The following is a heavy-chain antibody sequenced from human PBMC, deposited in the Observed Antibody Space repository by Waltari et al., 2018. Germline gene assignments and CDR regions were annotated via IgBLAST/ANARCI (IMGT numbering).Heavy chain of an antibody. CDR3: ARGNGSPYDAFDI. V-gene: IGHV3-21*01. D-gene: IGHD1-26*01. Sequence: PGGSLRLSCAASGFTFSSYSMNWVRQAPGKGLEWVSSISSSSSYIYYADSVKGRFTISRDNAKNSLYLQMNSLRAEDTAVYYCARGNGSPYDAFDIWGQGTMVTVSS. J-gene: IGHJ3*02. CDR1: GFTFSSYS. CDR2: ISSSSSYI.